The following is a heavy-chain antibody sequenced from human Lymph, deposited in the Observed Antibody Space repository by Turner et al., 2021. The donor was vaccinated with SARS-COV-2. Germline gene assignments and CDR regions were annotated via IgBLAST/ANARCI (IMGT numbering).Heavy chain of an antibody. D-gene: IGHD2-21*02. CDR3: ARETVNNWVDP. J-gene: IGHJ5*02. Sequence: QVQLLESGPRLVKPLETLSLTCTVSGGSMNSNYWSWIRQPPGKRLEWIGYIYYRGSTNYNPSLESRVTISVGTSRNQFSLNLTSVTAADTAIYYCARETVNNWVDPWGQGTLVTVSS. V-gene: IGHV4-59*01. CDR1: GGSMNSNY. CDR2: IYYRGST.